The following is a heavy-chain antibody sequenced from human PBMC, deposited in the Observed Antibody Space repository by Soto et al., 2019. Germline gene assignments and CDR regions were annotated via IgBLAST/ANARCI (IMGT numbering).Heavy chain of an antibody. CDR1: GFTFSSYG. Sequence: GGSLRLSCAASGFTFSSYGMHWVRQAPGKGLEWVAVISYDGSQKYFGVSVKGRFTISRDNSKNTLYLEMNSLRGDDTALYYCVKEMAGSYYSAYHFDYWGQGTQVTVSS. D-gene: IGHD1-26*01. CDR2: ISYDGSQK. J-gene: IGHJ4*02. V-gene: IGHV3-30*18. CDR3: VKEMAGSYYSAYHFDY.